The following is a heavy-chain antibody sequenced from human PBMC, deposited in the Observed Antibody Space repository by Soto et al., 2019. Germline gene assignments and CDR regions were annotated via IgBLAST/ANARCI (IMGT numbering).Heavy chain of an antibody. D-gene: IGHD6-19*01. V-gene: IGHV1-18*04. CDR1: GYTFTSYG. CDR3: ARAGRYSSGWYFSAYYFDY. CDR2: ISAYNGNT. Sequence: VASVKVSCKASGYTFTSYGISWVRQAPGQGLEWMGWISAYNGNTNYAQKLQGRVTMTTDTSTSTAYMDLRSLRSDDTAVYYCARAGRYSSGWYFSAYYFDYWGQGTLVTAPQ. J-gene: IGHJ4*02.